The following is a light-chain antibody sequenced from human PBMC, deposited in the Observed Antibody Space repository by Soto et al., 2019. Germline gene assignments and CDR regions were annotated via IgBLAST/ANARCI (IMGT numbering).Light chain of an antibody. CDR3: RAGDDTLNGWV. CDR2: SNN. Sequence: QSVLTQPPSASGTPGQTVTISCSGGTSKIGSNTINWYQHLPGMAPKLLIYSNNQRPSGVPDRFSGSKSGTSASLAISRLQSEDEADFDGRAGDDTLNGWVFGGGTKVTVL. J-gene: IGLJ3*02. V-gene: IGLV1-44*01. CDR1: TSKIGSNT.